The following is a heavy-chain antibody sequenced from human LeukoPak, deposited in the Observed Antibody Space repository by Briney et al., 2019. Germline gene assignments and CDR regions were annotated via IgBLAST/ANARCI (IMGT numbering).Heavy chain of an antibody. V-gene: IGHV3-73*01. CDR3: ASTVDGYTYFGY. CDR2: IRTKADSYAT. CDR1: VLSFSGSA. Sequence: GGPLRLSCAVSVLSFSGSAVHWVRQASGKGLEWVGRIRTKADSYATAYAASVKGRFTISRDDSKNTAYLQMNSLKTEDTAVYYCASTVDGYTYFGYWGQGTPVTVSS. D-gene: IGHD5-24*01. J-gene: IGHJ4*02.